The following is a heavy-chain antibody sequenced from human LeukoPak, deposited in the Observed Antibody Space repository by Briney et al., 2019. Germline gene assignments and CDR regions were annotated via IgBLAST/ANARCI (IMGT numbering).Heavy chain of an antibody. V-gene: IGHV4-59*08. J-gene: IGHJ4*02. Sequence: PSETLSLTCTVSGGSISSYYWGWIRQPPGKGLEWIGYIYYSGSTNYNPSLKSRVTISVDTSKDQFSLKLSSVTAADTAVYYCARGSSWYFDYWGQGTLVTVSS. CDR1: GGSISSYY. D-gene: IGHD6-13*01. CDR2: IYYSGST. CDR3: ARGSSWYFDY.